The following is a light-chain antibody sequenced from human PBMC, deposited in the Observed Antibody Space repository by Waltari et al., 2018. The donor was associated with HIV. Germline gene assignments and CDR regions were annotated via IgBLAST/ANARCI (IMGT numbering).Light chain of an antibody. CDR3: ASFTGDNTVM. J-gene: IGLJ3*02. CDR2: DVD. Sequence: AVTQPASVSGLPGQSTTISCTGGDSDFGLYNFVSWYQQHSGKPPKLILYDVDSRASGVSDRCSGAISGNTASLTISGRRAEDEAHYYCASFTGDNTVMFGGGTEVTVL. CDR1: DSDFGLYNF. V-gene: IGLV2-14*03.